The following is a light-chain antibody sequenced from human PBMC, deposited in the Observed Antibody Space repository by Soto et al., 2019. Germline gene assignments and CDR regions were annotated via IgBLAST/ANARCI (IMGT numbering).Light chain of an antibody. CDR1: QSVSSN. J-gene: IGKJ1*01. CDR2: TAS. CDR3: QQYNNWAVT. V-gene: IGKV3-15*01. Sequence: ERIITQDPTTLSVSPGERAPPSSRASQSVSSNLAWYQQKRGQAPRLLIHTASTRATGVPARFSASWSGTEFTLTISSLQSEDFAVYYCQQYNNWAVTFGQGTKVDI.